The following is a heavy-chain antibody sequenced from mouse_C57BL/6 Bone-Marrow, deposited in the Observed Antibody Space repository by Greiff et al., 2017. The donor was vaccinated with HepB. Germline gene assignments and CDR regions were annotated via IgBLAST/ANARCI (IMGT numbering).Heavy chain of an antibody. CDR3: ARDRYYGSSWGFAY. D-gene: IGHD1-1*01. CDR2: ISDGGSYT. CDR1: GFTFSSYA. V-gene: IGHV5-4*01. Sequence: EVQLVESGGGLVKPGGSLKLSCAASGFTFSSYAMSWVRQTPEKRLEWVATISDGGSYTYYPDNVKGRFTISRDNAKNNLYLQMSHLKSEDTAMYYCARDRYYGSSWGFAYWGQGTLVTVSA. J-gene: IGHJ3*01.